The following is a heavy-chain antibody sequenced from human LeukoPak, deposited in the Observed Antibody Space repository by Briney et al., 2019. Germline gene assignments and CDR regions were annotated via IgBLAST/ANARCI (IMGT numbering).Heavy chain of an antibody. V-gene: IGHV1-69*13. Sequence: SVKVSCKASGYTFTSYGISWVRQAPGQGLEWMGGIIPIFGTANYAQKFQGRVTITADESTSTAYMELSSLRSEDTAVYYCASSVDTAMVTGGYYFDYWGQGTLVTVSS. D-gene: IGHD5-18*01. J-gene: IGHJ4*02. CDR2: IIPIFGTA. CDR3: ASSVDTAMVTGGYYFDY. CDR1: GYTFTSYG.